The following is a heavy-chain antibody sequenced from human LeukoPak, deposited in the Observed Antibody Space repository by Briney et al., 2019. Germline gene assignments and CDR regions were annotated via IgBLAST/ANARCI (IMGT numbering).Heavy chain of an antibody. V-gene: IGHV4-59*08. CDR3: ARRNDFGI. Sequence: SETLSLTCTVSGGSISGDHWNWIRQPPGKGLEWVGYIYYSGNTNYNPSLKSRVTISVDTSKNQISLKLNSVTAADTAVYYCARRNDFGIWGQGTMVTVSS. CDR1: GGSISGDH. CDR2: IYYSGNT. J-gene: IGHJ3*02.